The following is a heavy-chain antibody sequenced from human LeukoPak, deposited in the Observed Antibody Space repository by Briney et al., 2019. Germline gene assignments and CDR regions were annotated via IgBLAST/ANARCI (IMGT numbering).Heavy chain of an antibody. V-gene: IGHV3-30*02. D-gene: IGHD3-22*01. CDR1: GFTFSSYG. J-gene: IGHJ2*01. Sequence: PGGSLRLSCAASGFTFSSYGMHWVRQAPGKGLEWVAFIRYDGSNKYYADSVKGRFTISRDNSKNTLYLQMNSLRAEDTAVYYCARTQELDYYDSRNWYFDLWGRGTLVTVSS. CDR3: ARTQELDYYDSRNWYFDL. CDR2: IRYDGSNK.